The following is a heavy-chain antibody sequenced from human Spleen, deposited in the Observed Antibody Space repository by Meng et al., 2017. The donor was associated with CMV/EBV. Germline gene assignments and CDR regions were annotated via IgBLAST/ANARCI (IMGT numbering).Heavy chain of an antibody. CDR1: GGSISSINYY. J-gene: IGHJ4*02. CDR3: AKDFTYSSRGGVDY. CDR2: ISGSGGST. V-gene: IGHV3-23*01. D-gene: IGHD6-13*01. Sequence: ETLSLTCTVSGGSISSINYYWGWIRQPPGKGLEWVSAISGSGGSTYYADSVKGRFTISRDNSKNTLYLQMNSLRAEDTAVYYCAKDFTYSSRGGVDYWGQGTLVTVSS.